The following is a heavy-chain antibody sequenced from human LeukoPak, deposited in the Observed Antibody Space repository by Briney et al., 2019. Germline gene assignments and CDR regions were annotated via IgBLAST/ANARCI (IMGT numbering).Heavy chain of an antibody. V-gene: IGHV4-34*01. Sequence: SETLSLTCAVYGGSFSGYYWSWIRQPPGKGLEWIGEINHSGSTYYNLSLKSRVTISVDTSKNQFSLKLSSVTAADTAVYYCASEGTTTSWFDPWGQGTLVTVSS. J-gene: IGHJ5*02. CDR1: GGSFSGYY. D-gene: IGHD1-7*01. CDR2: INHSGST. CDR3: ASEGTTTSWFDP.